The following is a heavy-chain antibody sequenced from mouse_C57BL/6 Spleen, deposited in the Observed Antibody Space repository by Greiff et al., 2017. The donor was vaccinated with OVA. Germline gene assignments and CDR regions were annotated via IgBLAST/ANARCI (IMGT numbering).Heavy chain of an antibody. CDR2: ISSGGSYT. D-gene: IGHD2-3*01. CDR1: GFTFSSYG. Sequence: VQLKESGGDLVKPGGSLKLSCAASGFTFSSYGMSWVRQTPDKRLEWVATISSGGSYTYYPDSVKGRFTISRDNAKNTLYLQMSSLKSEDTAMYYCARDDYVDYWGQGTTLTVSS. V-gene: IGHV5-6*01. CDR3: ARDDYVDY. J-gene: IGHJ2*01.